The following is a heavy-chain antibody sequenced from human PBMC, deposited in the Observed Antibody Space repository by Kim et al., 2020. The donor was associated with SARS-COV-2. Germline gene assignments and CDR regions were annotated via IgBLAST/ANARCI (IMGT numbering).Heavy chain of an antibody. J-gene: IGHJ4*02. Sequence: SVKVSCKASGFTFTSSAVQWVRQARGQRLEWIGWIVVGSGNTNYAQKFQERVTITRDMSTSTAYMELSSLRSEDTAVYYCAADSGRGYSSGWYTPDFDYWGQGTLVTVSS. CDR1: GFTFTSSA. CDR3: AADSGRGYSSGWYTPDFDY. CDR2: IVVGSGNT. V-gene: IGHV1-58*01. D-gene: IGHD6-19*01.